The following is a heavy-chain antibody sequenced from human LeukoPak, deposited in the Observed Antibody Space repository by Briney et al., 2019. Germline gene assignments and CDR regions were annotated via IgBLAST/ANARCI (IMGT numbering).Heavy chain of an antibody. D-gene: IGHD2-2*01. Sequence: PGGSLRLSCAASGFTFSSYSMNWVRQAPGKGLEWVSYISSSSSTIYYADSVKGRFTISRDNAKNSLYLQMNSLRAEDTAVYYCAREGIVVVPAAKGYYYYGMDVWGQGTTVTVSS. V-gene: IGHV3-48*01. CDR2: ISSSSSTI. CDR3: AREGIVVVPAAKGYYYYGMDV. J-gene: IGHJ6*02. CDR1: GFTFSSYS.